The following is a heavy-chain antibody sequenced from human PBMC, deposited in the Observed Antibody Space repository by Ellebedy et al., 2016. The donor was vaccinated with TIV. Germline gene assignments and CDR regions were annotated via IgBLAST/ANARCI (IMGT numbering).Heavy chain of an antibody. CDR1: GGSFSGYY. J-gene: IGHJ6*02. CDR2: INHSGST. D-gene: IGHD3-9*01. V-gene: IGHV4-34*01. Sequence: MPSETLSLTCAVYGGSFSGYYWSWIRQPPGKGLEWIGEINHSGSTNYNPSLKSRVTISVDTSKNQFSLKLSSVTAADTAVYYCARVLRYFDWLAWHYGMDVWGQGTTVTVSS. CDR3: ARVLRYFDWLAWHYGMDV.